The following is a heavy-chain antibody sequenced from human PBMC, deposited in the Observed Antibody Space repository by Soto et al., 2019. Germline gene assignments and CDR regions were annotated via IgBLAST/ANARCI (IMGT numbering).Heavy chain of an antibody. Sequence: GGSLRLSCEASGFPFSDYYMSWIRQAPGKGLEWLAYISGGSDYTNSAQSVKGRFTISRDNARASLFLQMDDLRVDDTAMYYCARDLASSSTNYFDSWGQGTLVTVSS. CDR2: ISGGSDYT. J-gene: IGHJ4*02. CDR1: GFPFSDYY. D-gene: IGHD2-8*01. CDR3: ARDLASSSTNYFDS. V-gene: IGHV3-11*06.